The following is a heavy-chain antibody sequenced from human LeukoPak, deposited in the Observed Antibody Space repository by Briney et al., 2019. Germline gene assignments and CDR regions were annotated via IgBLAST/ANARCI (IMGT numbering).Heavy chain of an antibody. CDR3: ARDEMVRGDQKGSPFDY. CDR1: GFTFSSYW. D-gene: IGHD3-10*01. CDR2: IKQDGSEK. Sequence: PGGSLRLSCAASGFTFSSYWMSWVRQAPGKGLEWVANIKQDGSEKYYVDSVKGRFTISRDNAKNSLYLQMNSLRAEDTAVYYCARDEMVRGDQKGSPFDYWGQGTLVTVSS. J-gene: IGHJ4*02. V-gene: IGHV3-7*01.